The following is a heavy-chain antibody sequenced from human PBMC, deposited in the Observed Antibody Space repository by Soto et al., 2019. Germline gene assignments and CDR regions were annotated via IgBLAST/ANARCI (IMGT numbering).Heavy chain of an antibody. Sequence: PGGSLRLSCAASGFTFSIYGMHWVRQAPGKGLEWVAVISYDGSNKYYADSVKGRFTISRDNSKNTLYLQMNSLRAEDTAVYYCAKDFFTYYYDSSGYPDYWGQGTLVTVSS. D-gene: IGHD3-22*01. CDR1: GFTFSIYG. CDR2: ISYDGSNK. V-gene: IGHV3-30*18. CDR3: AKDFFTYYYDSSGYPDY. J-gene: IGHJ4*02.